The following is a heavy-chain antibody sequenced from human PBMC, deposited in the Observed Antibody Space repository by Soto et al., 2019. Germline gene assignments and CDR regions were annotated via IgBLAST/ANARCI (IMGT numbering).Heavy chain of an antibody. Sequence: EVQLVETGGGLIQPGGSLRLSCVASGFIVSRNYMYWVRQAPGKGLEWVSVIDGGGYTYYADSVKGRFTISRDNSKNTLHLQMNSLRAEDSAVYYCARGGGSAYVTPPISNWFDPWGQGTLVTVSS. CDR1: GFIVSRNY. CDR2: IDGGGYT. V-gene: IGHV3-53*02. CDR3: ARGGGSAYVTPPISNWFDP. J-gene: IGHJ5*02. D-gene: IGHD3-22*01.